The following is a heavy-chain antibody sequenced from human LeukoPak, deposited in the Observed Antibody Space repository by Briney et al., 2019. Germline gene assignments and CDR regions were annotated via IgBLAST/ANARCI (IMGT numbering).Heavy chain of an antibody. Sequence: PGGSLRLSCAASGFTFSNYWMTWVRQAPGRGLEWVANMNQDGSEKYFVDSLKGRFTISRDNAKNSLSLQMNSLRAEDTAVYYCARGHTVHRYWGQGTLVTVSS. D-gene: IGHD2-8*02. J-gene: IGHJ4*02. CDR3: ARGHTVHRY. CDR1: GFTFSNYW. V-gene: IGHV3-7*03. CDR2: MNQDGSEK.